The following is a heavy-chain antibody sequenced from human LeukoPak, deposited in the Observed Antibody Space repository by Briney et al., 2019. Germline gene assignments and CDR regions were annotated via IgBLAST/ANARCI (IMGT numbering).Heavy chain of an antibody. D-gene: IGHD5-24*01. V-gene: IGHV3-66*01. CDR1: GFTVSSNY. Sequence: HPGGSLRLSCAASGFTVSSNYMSWVRQAPGKGLEWVSVIYSGGSTYYADSVKGRFTISRDNSKNTLYLQMNSLRAEDTAVYYCARSSRGDGYNFFFYYYMDVWGKGTTVTISS. CDR3: ARSSRGDGYNFFFYYYMDV. J-gene: IGHJ6*03. CDR2: IYSGGST.